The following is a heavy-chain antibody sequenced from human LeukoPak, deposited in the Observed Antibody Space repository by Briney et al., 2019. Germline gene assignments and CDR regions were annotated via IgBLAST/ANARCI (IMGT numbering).Heavy chain of an antibody. J-gene: IGHJ4*02. CDR3: VRDFRGESDSSGYFRDY. CDR1: GFTVISDY. Sequence: GGSLRLSCAASGFTVISDYMSWVRQAPGKGLEWVSVIYSGGNTYYADSVKGRFTISRDNSKNTLYLQMNSLRAEDTAVYYCVRDFRGESDSSGYFRDYWGQGTLVTVSS. D-gene: IGHD3-22*01. V-gene: IGHV3-66*01. CDR2: IYSGGNT.